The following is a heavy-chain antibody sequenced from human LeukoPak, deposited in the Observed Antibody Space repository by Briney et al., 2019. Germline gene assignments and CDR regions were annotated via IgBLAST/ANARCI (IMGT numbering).Heavy chain of an antibody. D-gene: IGHD3-10*01. J-gene: IGHJ6*03. CDR2: IYYSGST. CDR1: GRSISSGTYY. Sequence: PSATLSLTCTVSGRSISSGTYYWGWIRQPPGKGLEWLGSIYYSGSTYYCPSRKSRLTISVDTSKTQFSLKLSSVTAADTAVYYCARGVNYYGSGSFMYYYYYMDVWGKGTTVTVSS. CDR3: ARGVNYYGSGSFMYYYYYMDV. V-gene: IGHV4-39*01.